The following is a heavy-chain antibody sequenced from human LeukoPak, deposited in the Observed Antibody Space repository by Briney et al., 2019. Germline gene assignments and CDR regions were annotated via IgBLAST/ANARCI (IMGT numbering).Heavy chain of an antibody. J-gene: IGHJ3*01. V-gene: IGHV3-23*01. Sequence: GGSLRLSCAASGFTFNDFAMTWVRQVPGKGLEWVSTIADAGTYYADSVKGRFIISRDNSKNMLYLQLNSLRADDTAMYYCARNLGPFDVRGHGTMVTVSS. D-gene: IGHD3-16*01. CDR2: IADAGT. CDR3: ARNLGPFDV. CDR1: GFTFNDFA.